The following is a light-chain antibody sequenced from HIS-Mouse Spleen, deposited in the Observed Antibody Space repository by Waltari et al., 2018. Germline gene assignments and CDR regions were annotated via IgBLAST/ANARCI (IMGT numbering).Light chain of an antibody. V-gene: IGLV3-21*03. Sequence: SYVLTQPPSVSVAPGKTARITCGGNNHGSKSVAWYQQKPGQAPVLCVYEDSDRPSGIPERFSGSNSGNTATLTISRVEAGDEADYYCQVWDSSSDHVVFGGGTKLTVL. J-gene: IGLJ2*01. CDR1: NHGSKS. CDR3: QVWDSSSDHVV. CDR2: EDS.